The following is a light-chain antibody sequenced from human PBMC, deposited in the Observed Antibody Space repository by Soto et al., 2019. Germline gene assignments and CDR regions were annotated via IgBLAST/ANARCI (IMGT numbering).Light chain of an antibody. CDR1: QSVSSSY. CDR3: QQYGSSPPIT. CDR2: GAS. J-gene: IGKJ3*01. Sequence: EIVLTQSPGTLSLSPGERATLSCRASQSVSSSYLAWYQQKPGQAPRLLIYGASSRATGSPGRFGGSGSGTDFTLTISRLEPEDFAVYSCQQYGSSPPITFGPGTKVDIK. V-gene: IGKV3-20*01.